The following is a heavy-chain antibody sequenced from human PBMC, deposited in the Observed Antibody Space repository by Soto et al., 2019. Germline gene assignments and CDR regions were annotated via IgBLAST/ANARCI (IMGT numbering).Heavy chain of an antibody. J-gene: IGHJ4*02. CDR2: IIPILGIA. Sequence: GTSVKVSCEASGGTFSSNTSSWVRQAPGQGLEWMGRIIPILGIANYAQKFQGRVTITADKSTSTAYMELSSLRSEDTAVYYCAREDAYSSPPLDYWGQGTLVTVSS. CDR1: GGTFSSNT. CDR3: AREDAYSSPPLDY. D-gene: IGHD6-13*01. V-gene: IGHV1-69*04.